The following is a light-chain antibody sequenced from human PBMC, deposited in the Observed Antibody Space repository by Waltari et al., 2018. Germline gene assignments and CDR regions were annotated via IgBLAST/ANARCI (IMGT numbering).Light chain of an antibody. CDR3: SSYAGNCNLVV. Sequence: QCALTQPAPVSESPGQSITISRTGTSRDVGTYNLVPWYQQHPGKAPKLMIYEATKRPSGVSNRFSGSKSSNTASLTISGLQAEDEADYYCSSYAGNCNLVVFGGGTKLTVL. CDR2: EAT. CDR1: SRDVGTYNL. V-gene: IGLV2-23*01. J-gene: IGLJ2*01.